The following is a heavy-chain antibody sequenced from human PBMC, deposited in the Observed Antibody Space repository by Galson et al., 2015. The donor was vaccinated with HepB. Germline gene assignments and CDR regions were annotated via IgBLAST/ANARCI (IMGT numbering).Heavy chain of an antibody. CDR1: GFTFSSYA. Sequence: SLRLSCAASGFTFSSYAMHWVRQAPGKGLEWVAVISYDGSNKFYADSVKGRFTISRDISKNTLYLQMNSLRTEDTAVYYCARDFGDRTIFGVLILYYFDYWGQGTLVTVSS. J-gene: IGHJ4*02. CDR3: ARDFGDRTIFGVLILYYFDY. CDR2: ISYDGSNK. V-gene: IGHV3-30*04. D-gene: IGHD3-3*01.